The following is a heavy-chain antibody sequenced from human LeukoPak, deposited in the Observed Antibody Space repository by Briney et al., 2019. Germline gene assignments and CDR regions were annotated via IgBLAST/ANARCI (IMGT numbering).Heavy chain of an antibody. Sequence: ASVKVSCKASGGXFSSYAISWVRQAPGQGLEWMGGIIPIFGTANYAQKFQGRVTITADESTSTAYMELSSLRSEDTAVYYCARVVPGGYFDYWGQGTLVTVSS. CDR1: GGXFSSYA. V-gene: IGHV1-69*01. CDR2: IIPIFGTA. D-gene: IGHD3-10*01. J-gene: IGHJ4*02. CDR3: ARVVPGGYFDY.